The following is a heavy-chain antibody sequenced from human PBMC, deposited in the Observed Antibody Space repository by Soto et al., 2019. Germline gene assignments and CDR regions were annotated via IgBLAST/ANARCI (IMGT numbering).Heavy chain of an antibody. Sequence: PGGSLRLSCATSGFTFHDYAMSWVRQAPGKGLEWVSAIAFTGSATYYADSVKGRFTISRDNSKNTLYLQMNSLRAEDTAVYYCAKEYYYGSGPRFDYWGQGTLVTVSS. CDR2: IAFTGSAT. V-gene: IGHV3-23*01. J-gene: IGHJ4*02. D-gene: IGHD3-10*01. CDR3: AKEYYYGSGPRFDY. CDR1: GFTFHDYA.